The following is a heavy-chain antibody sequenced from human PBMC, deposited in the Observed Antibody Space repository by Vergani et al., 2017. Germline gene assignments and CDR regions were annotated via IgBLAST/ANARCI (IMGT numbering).Heavy chain of an antibody. J-gene: IGHJ6*03. CDR3: ARGRGQLVQYYYYMDV. Sequence: QVQLQESGPGLVKPSETLSLTCTVSGDSVISTDYHWGWIRQPPGKGLEWIGEINHSGSTNYNPSLKSRVTISVDTSKNQFSLKLSSVTAADTAVYYCARGRGQLVQYYYYMDVWGKGTTVTVSS. CDR1: GDSVISTDYH. CDR2: INHSGST. D-gene: IGHD6-6*01. V-gene: IGHV4-38-2*02.